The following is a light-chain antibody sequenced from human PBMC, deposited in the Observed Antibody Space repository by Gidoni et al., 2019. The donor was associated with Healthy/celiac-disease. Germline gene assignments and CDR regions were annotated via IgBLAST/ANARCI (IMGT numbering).Light chain of an antibody. CDR2: LGS. J-gene: IGKJ2*01. Sequence: DIVMTQSPLSLPVTPGEPASISCRSSQSLLHSNGYNYLDWYLQKPGQSPQLLIYLGSNRASGVPARFSCSGSGTDFTLKISRVDAEDVGVYYCMQALQTPDTFXQXTKLXIK. V-gene: IGKV2-28*01. CDR1: QSLLHSNGYNY. CDR3: MQALQTPDT.